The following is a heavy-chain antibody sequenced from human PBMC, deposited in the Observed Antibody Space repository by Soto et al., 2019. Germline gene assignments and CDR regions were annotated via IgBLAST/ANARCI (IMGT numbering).Heavy chain of an antibody. CDR2: IYYSGST. V-gene: IGHV4-59*08. Sequence: SETLSLTCTVSGGSISSYYWSWIRQPPGKGLEWIGYIYYSGSTNYNPSLKSRVTISVDTSKNQFSLKLSSVTAADTAVYYCARHATDYYGSGSYYTYCDYWGQGTLVTVS. CDR3: ARHATDYYGSGSYYTYCDY. CDR1: GGSISSYY. J-gene: IGHJ4*02. D-gene: IGHD3-10*01.